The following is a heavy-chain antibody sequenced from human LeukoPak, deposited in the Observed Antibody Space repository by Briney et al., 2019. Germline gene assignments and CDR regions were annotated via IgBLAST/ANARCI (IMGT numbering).Heavy chain of an antibody. CDR2: ISAYNGNT. D-gene: IGHD3-10*01. Sequence: ASVKVSCKASGYTFTSYGISWVRHAPGQGLEWRGWISAYNGNTNYAQKLQGRVTMTTDTSTSTAYMKLRSLRSDDTAVYYCARVPRGSDDAFDIWGQGTMVTVSS. V-gene: IGHV1-18*01. J-gene: IGHJ3*02. CDR3: ARVPRGSDDAFDI. CDR1: GYTFTSYG.